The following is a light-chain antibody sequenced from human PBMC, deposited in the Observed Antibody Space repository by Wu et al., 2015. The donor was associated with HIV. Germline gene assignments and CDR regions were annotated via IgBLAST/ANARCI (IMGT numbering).Light chain of an antibody. CDR1: QSVSSSY. CDR2: GAS. CDR3: QQYGSSRLT. J-gene: IGKJ4*01. V-gene: IGKV3-20*01. Sequence: IVMTQSPATLSVSPGQRATLSCRASQSVSSSYLAWYQQKPGQAPRLLIYGASSRATGIPDRFSGSGSGTDFTLTISRLEPEDFAVYYCQQYGSSRLTFGGGTKVEIK.